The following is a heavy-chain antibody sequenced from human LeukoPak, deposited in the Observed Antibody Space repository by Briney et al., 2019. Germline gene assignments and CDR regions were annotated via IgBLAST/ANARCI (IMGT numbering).Heavy chain of an antibody. D-gene: IGHD4-17*01. V-gene: IGHV3-21*01. CDR3: AKAHTVTTLYWFDP. CDR1: GFTFSSYS. CDR2: ISSSGNYI. J-gene: IGHJ5*02. Sequence: AGGSLRLSCAASGFTFSSYSMNWVRQAPGKGLEWVSSISSSGNYISYADSVKGRFTISRDNSKNTLYLQMNSLRGADTAVYYCAKAHTVTTLYWFDPWGQGTLVTVSS.